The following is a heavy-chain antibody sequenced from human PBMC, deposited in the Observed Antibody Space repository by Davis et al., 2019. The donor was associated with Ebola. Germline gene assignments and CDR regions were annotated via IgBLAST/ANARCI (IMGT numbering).Heavy chain of an antibody. Sequence: ASVKVSCKASGYTFTSYDINWVRQATGQGLEWMGWMNPNSGNTGYAQKFQGRVTMTRNTSISTAYMELSSLRSDDTAVYYCARGYDFWSGYPYYYGMDVWGQGTTVTVSS. CDR1: GYTFTSYD. V-gene: IGHV1-8*01. CDR3: ARGYDFWSGYPYYYGMDV. CDR2: MNPNSGNT. D-gene: IGHD3-3*01. J-gene: IGHJ6*02.